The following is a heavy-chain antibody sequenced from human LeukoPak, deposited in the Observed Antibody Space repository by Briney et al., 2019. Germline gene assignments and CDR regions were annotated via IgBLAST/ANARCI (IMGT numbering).Heavy chain of an antibody. CDR3: ARDRNSGTYYKNSFDY. CDR1: GFAFSSYW. V-gene: IGHV3-7*01. CDR2: IKQDGSKK. D-gene: IGHD3-10*01. J-gene: IGHJ4*02. Sequence: GGSLRLSCAASGFAFSSYWMSWVRQAPGKGLEWVANIKQDGSKKYYVDSVKGRFTISRDNAKNSLYLQMNSLRAEDTAVYYCARDRNSGTYYKNSFDYWGQGTLVTVSS.